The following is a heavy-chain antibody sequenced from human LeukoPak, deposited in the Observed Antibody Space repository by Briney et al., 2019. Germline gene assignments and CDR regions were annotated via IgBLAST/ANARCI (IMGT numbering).Heavy chain of an antibody. CDR2: ISPVTLNP. J-gene: IGHJ4*02. CDR3: AIPNPDPQGRPAPPHS. Sequence: ASVKVSCKTSGYIFNNYVVIWVRQAPGHGLEWVGWISPVTLNPTYAQGFRGRFVFSLDTSASTAYLQISGLQTEDTAVYYCAIPNPDPQGRPAPPHSWGQGTLVTVSS. CDR1: GYIFNNYV. V-gene: IGHV7-4-1*02.